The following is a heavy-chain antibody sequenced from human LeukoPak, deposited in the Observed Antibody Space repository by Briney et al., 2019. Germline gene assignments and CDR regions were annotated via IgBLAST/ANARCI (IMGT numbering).Heavy chain of an antibody. Sequence: GGSLRLSCAASGFTFSSYGMHWVRQAPGKGLEWVAFIRYDGSNEYYADSVKGRFTISRDNSKNTLYLQMNSLRAEDTAAYYCAKRRDGYNYYFDYWGQGTLVTVSS. J-gene: IGHJ4*02. V-gene: IGHV3-30*02. CDR1: GFTFSSYG. CDR2: IRYDGSNE. CDR3: AKRRDGYNYYFDY. D-gene: IGHD5-24*01.